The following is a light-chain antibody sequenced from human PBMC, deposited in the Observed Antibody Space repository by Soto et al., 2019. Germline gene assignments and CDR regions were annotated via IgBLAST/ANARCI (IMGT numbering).Light chain of an antibody. CDR1: QSISGH. CDR3: QQSYDTPPT. CDR2: SAA. Sequence: DIQMTQSPSSLSASVGDRVTITCRASQSISGHLNWYQQKPGKPPKLLIYSAANLQGGVPSRFSGSGFGTDFTLTISSLQPEDFATYYCQQSYDTPPTFGPGTKVDIK. J-gene: IGKJ3*01. V-gene: IGKV1-39*01.